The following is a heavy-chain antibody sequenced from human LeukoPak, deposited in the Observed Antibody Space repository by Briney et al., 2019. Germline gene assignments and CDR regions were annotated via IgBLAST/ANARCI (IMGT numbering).Heavy chain of an antibody. Sequence: LPGGSLRLSRAAFGFTFSSYVMTWVRQAPGKGLEWVSTIIDKGHTAFYADSVKGRFTISGDNSKNTLYLQMNSLRAEDTAVYFFTKDHGSTGYPTSVYWGQGTLVTVSS. CDR2: IIDKGHTA. CDR3: TKDHGSTGYPTSVY. V-gene: IGHV3-23*01. D-gene: IGHD3-22*01. CDR1: GFTFSSYV. J-gene: IGHJ4*02.